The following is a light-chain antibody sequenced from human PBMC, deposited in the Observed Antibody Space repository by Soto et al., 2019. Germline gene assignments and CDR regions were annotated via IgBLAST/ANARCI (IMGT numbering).Light chain of an antibody. CDR2: EGS. CDR3: CSYAGSPHVV. J-gene: IGLJ2*01. Sequence: QSALTQPASVSGSPGQSITLSCTGTSSDVGSYNLVSWYQQHPGQAPKLLIYEGSKRPSGVSNRFSGSKSGNTASLTISGLQAEDEADYYCCSYAGSPHVVFGGGTKVTVL. CDR1: SSDVGSYNL. V-gene: IGLV2-23*01.